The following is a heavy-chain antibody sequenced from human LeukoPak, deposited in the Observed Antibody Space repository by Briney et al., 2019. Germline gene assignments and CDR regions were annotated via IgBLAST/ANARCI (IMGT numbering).Heavy chain of an antibody. CDR1: GFTFSSYS. D-gene: IGHD3-3*01. V-gene: IGHV3-48*02. J-gene: IGHJ6*02. Sequence: GGSLRLSCAASGFTFSSYSVNWVRQAPGKGLEWVSYISSSSSTIYYADSVRGRFTISRDNAKNSLYLQMNSLRDEDTAVYYCAKLGYDFWSGYYDYYYYYGMDVWGQGTTVTVSS. CDR2: ISSSSSTI. CDR3: AKLGYDFWSGYYDYYYYYGMDV.